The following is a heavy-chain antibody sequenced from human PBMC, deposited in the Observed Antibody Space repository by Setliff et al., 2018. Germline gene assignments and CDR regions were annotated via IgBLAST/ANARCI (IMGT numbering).Heavy chain of an antibody. CDR1: GGSISSGSDY. CDR2: IYTSGTA. J-gene: IGHJ4*02. V-gene: IGHV4-61*09. D-gene: IGHD5-12*01. Sequence: SETLSLTCSVSGGSISSGSDYWTWIRQPAGKGLEWIGHIYTSGTANYSPSLRSRLTISVDTSKNQFSLKLRSVTAADTAVYYCARGGTFRYFDFWGQGAPVTVSS. CDR3: ARGGTFRYFDF.